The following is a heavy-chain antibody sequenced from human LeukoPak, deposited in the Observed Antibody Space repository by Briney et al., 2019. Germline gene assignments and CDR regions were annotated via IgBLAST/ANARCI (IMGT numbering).Heavy chain of an antibody. Sequence: PGGSLRLSCAASGFTFSNAWMSWVRQAPGKGLEWVGRIKSKTDGGTTDYAAPEKGRFTISRDDSKNTLYLQMNSLKTEDTAVYYCTTLRITMIVVVITDDAFDIWGQGTMVTVSS. V-gene: IGHV3-15*01. CDR1: GFTFSNAW. CDR3: TTLRITMIVVVITDDAFDI. D-gene: IGHD3-22*01. CDR2: IKSKTDGGTT. J-gene: IGHJ3*02.